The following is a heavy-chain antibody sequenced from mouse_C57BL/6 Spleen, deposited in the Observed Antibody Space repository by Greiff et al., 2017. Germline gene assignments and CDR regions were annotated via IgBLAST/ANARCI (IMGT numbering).Heavy chain of an antibody. J-gene: IGHJ1*03. D-gene: IGHD1-1*01. CDR2: IYPGDGDT. CDR1: GYAFSSSW. V-gene: IGHV1-82*01. Sequence: QVQLQESGPELVKPGASVKISCKASGYAFSSSWMNWVKQRPGKGLEWIGRIYPGDGDTNYNGKFKGKATLTADKSSSTAYMQLSSLTSEDSAVYFCARFYGFYWYFDVWGTGTTVTVSS. CDR3: ARFYGFYWYFDV.